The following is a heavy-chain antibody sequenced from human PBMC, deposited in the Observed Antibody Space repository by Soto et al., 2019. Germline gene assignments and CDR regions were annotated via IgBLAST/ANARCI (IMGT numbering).Heavy chain of an antibody. J-gene: IGHJ4*02. V-gene: IGHV4-61*01. CDR2: IYYSGST. Sequence: QVQLQESAPGLVKPSETLSLTCTVSGGSVSSGSYYWSWIRQPPGKGLEWIGYIYYSGSTNYNPSLKSRVTISVDTSKNQFSLKLSSVSAADTAVYYCARVGWEDDSSGSFDYWGQGTLVTVSS. CDR1: GGSVSSGSYY. CDR3: ARVGWEDDSSGSFDY. D-gene: IGHD3-22*01.